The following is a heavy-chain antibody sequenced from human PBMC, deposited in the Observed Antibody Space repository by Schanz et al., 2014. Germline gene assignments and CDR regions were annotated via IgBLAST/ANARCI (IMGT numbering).Heavy chain of an antibody. J-gene: IGHJ4*02. Sequence: EVQLVESGGGLVQPGGSLRLSCVASGFTFSNYWMTWVRQAPGKGLEWVSSISSRSSHIYYADSVKGRFTVSRDNAKNSVYLQMNGLRVEDTAVYYCVRERTNYGGNSYFFDHWGQGTLVTVSS. CDR3: VRERTNYGGNSYFFDH. CDR1: GFTFSNYW. CDR2: ISSRSSHI. D-gene: IGHD2-21*02. V-gene: IGHV3-21*01.